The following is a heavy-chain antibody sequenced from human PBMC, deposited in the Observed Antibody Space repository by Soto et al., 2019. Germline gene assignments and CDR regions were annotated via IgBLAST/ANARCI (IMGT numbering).Heavy chain of an antibody. CDR2: INPKTAAT. CDR1: GYSFSDYF. CDR3: ARIKWGLNYYNGMDV. V-gene: IGHV1-2*02. D-gene: IGHD1-26*01. Sequence: ASVKVSCKPSGYSFSDYFIQWVRQAPGQGLEWVAWINPKTAATNYAKKFQGRVSLTWDTSSTTAYMELTRLRPDDTAVYYCARIKWGLNYYNGMDVWGQGTKVSVPS. J-gene: IGHJ6*02.